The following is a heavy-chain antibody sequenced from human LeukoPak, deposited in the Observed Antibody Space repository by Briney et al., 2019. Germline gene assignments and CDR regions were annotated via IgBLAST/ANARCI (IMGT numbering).Heavy chain of an antibody. Sequence: SETLSLTCAVYGGSFSGYYWSWIRQPPGKGLEWIGSIYYSGNTYYNPSLKSRVTISVDTSKNQFSLKLSSVTAADTAVYYCARLFSSSWYRGAFDLWGQGTMVTVSS. D-gene: IGHD6-13*01. CDR3: ARLFSSSWYRGAFDL. V-gene: IGHV4-34*01. CDR2: IYYSGNT. J-gene: IGHJ3*01. CDR1: GGSFSGYY.